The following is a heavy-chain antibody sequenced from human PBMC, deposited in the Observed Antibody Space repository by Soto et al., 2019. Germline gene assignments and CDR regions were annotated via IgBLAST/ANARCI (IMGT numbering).Heavy chain of an antibody. J-gene: IGHJ3*02. V-gene: IGHV3-23*01. CDR3: AKGGGYPYYDSLTGSPWAFDI. CDR1: GFTFSSYA. Sequence: EVQLLESGGGLVQPGGSLRLSCAASGFTFSSYAMSWVRQAPGKGLEWVSAISGSGGSTYYADSVKGRFTISRDNSKNTLYLQMNSLRAEDMAVYYCAKGGGYPYYDSLTGSPWAFDIWGQGTMVTVSS. CDR2: ISGSGGST. D-gene: IGHD3-9*01.